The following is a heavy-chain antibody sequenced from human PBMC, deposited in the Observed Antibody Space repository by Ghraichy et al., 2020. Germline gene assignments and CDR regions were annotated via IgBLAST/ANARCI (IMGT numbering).Heavy chain of an antibody. D-gene: IGHD3-3*01. Sequence: SETLSLTCAVYGGSFSGYYWSWIRQPPGKGLEWIGEINHSGSTNYNPSLKSRVTISVDTSKNQFSLKLSSVTAADTAVYYCARGRGLRFLTAIRGYYYYMDVWSKGTTVTVSS. CDR2: INHSGST. CDR3: ARGRGLRFLTAIRGYYYYMDV. CDR1: GGSFSGYY. V-gene: IGHV4-34*01. J-gene: IGHJ6*03.